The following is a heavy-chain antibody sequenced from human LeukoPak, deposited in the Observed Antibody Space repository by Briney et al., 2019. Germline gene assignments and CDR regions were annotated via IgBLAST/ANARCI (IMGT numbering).Heavy chain of an antibody. D-gene: IGHD5-18*01. V-gene: IGHV1-8*01. CDR3: VKAAITLTLNADWFGP. J-gene: IGHJ5*02. CDR1: GYTFTNYE. Sequence: GASVKVSCKASGYTFTNYEINWVRQATGQGLEWMGWMNPRNGNTAYAQKFQGRVTMTRDTSITTAYLELSSLTSDDTAVYYCVKAAITLTLNADWFGPWGQGTLVTASS. CDR2: MNPRNGNT.